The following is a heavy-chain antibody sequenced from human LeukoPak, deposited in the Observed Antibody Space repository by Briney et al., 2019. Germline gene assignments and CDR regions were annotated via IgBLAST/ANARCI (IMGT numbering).Heavy chain of an antibody. J-gene: IGHJ3*02. CDR1: GGTFISYA. V-gene: IGHV1-69*13. Sequence: SVTVSFTASGGTFISYAISWVRQAPGQGLEWMGGIIPIFGTANYAQKFQGRVTITADESTSTAYMELSSLRSEDTAVYYCARGDNTYYYDSSGYPLAFDIWGQGTMVTVSS. CDR2: IIPIFGTA. CDR3: ARGDNTYYYDSSGYPLAFDI. D-gene: IGHD3-22*01.